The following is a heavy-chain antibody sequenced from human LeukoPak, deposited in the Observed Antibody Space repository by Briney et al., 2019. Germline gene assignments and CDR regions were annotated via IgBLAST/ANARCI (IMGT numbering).Heavy chain of an antibody. D-gene: IGHD6-6*01. CDR2: VYYSGST. V-gene: IGHV4-59*01. CDR3: ARSSSIADDAFDI. Sequence: PSETLSLTCTLSGGSISSYYWNWIRQPPGKGLEWIGYVYYSGSTNYNPSLESRVTMSLDTSKKQFSLKLSSVTAADTAVYYCARSSSIADDAFDIWGQGTMVTVSS. CDR1: GGSISSYY. J-gene: IGHJ3*02.